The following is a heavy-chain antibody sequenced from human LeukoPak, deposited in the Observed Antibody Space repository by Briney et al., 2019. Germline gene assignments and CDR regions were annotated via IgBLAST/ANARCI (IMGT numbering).Heavy chain of an antibody. Sequence: GGSLRLSCAASGFTFSSYWMHWVRQAPGKGRVWVSRINSDGSSTSYADSVKGRFTISRDNAKNTLYLQMNSLRAEDTAVYYCARNVLPGYFDYWGQGTLVTVSS. CDR1: GFTFSSYW. CDR2: INSDGSST. CDR3: ARNVLPGYFDY. D-gene: IGHD2-15*01. J-gene: IGHJ4*02. V-gene: IGHV3-74*01.